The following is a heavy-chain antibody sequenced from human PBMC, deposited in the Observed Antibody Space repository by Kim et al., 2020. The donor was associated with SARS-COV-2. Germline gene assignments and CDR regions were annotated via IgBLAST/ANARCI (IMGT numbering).Heavy chain of an antibody. V-gene: IGHV5-51*01. Sequence: GESLQISCKASGYDFNTFWIGWVRQMPGKGLEWMGMVYPSDSDTRYSPSFRDQVTISADRSVNTAYLQWTSLTASDSATFYCALLHFREFFWGQGSLVSV. CDR2: VYPSDSDT. J-gene: IGHJ4*02. D-gene: IGHD3-10*01. CDR3: ALLHFREFF. CDR1: GYDFNTFW.